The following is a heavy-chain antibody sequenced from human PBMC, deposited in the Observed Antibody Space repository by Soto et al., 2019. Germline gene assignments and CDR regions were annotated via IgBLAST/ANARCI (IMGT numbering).Heavy chain of an antibody. J-gene: IGHJ6*02. CDR3: ARDGVPYSSSSPVLDV. D-gene: IGHD6-13*01. Sequence: QVQLVQSGAEVKKPGASVKVSCKASGYTFTSYYMHWVRQAPGQGLEWMGIINPSGGSTSYAQKFPGRGTMTRDTSTSTVYMELSSLRSEDTAVYYCARDGVPYSSSSPVLDVWGQGTTVTVSS. V-gene: IGHV1-46*01. CDR1: GYTFTSYY. CDR2: INPSGGST.